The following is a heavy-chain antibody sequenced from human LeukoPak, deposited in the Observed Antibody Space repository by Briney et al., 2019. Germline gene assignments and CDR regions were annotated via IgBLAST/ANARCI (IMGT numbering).Heavy chain of an antibody. CDR1: GFTFSSYS. CDR2: ISSSSSYI. CDR3: ARDLYTHQPLLAAFDI. J-gene: IGHJ3*02. D-gene: IGHD2-2*01. V-gene: IGHV3-21*01. Sequence: PGGSLRLSCAASGFTFSSYSMNWVRQAPGKGLEWVSSISSSSSYIYYADSVKGRFTISRDNAKNSLYLQMNSLRAEDTAVYYCARDLYTHQPLLAAFDIWGQGTMVTVSS.